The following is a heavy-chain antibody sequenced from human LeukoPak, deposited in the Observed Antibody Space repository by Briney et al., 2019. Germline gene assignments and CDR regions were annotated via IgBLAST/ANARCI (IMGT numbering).Heavy chain of an antibody. J-gene: IGHJ4*02. CDR3: ASGIAAAGPLDY. Sequence: ASVKVSCKASGGTFSSYAISWVRQAPGQGLEWMGGIIPIFGTANYAQKFQGRVTITADESTSTAYMELSSLRSEDTAVYYCASGIAAAGPLDYWGQGTLVTVSS. CDR2: IIPIFGTA. V-gene: IGHV1-69*13. CDR1: GGTFSSYA. D-gene: IGHD6-13*01.